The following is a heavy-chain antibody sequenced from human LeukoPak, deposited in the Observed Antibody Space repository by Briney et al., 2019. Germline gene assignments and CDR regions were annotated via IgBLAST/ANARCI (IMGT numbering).Heavy chain of an antibody. Sequence: GASVKVSCKASGYTFTSYGISWVRQAPGQGLEWMGWISAYNGNTNYAQKLQGRVTMTTDTSTSTAYMELRSLRSDDTAVYYCARDIWGVLYYYDSSGCHFDYWGQGTLVTVSS. J-gene: IGHJ4*02. V-gene: IGHV1-18*01. CDR1: GYTFTSYG. CDR2: ISAYNGNT. CDR3: ARDIWGVLYYYDSSGCHFDY. D-gene: IGHD3-22*01.